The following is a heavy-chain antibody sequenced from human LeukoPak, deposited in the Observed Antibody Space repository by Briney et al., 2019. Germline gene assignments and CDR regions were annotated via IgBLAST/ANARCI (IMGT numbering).Heavy chain of an antibody. CDR2: INPTSTSI. CDR1: GFTFSDYS. V-gene: IGHV3-21*01. D-gene: IGHD3-22*01. Sequence: GGSLRLSCAASGFTFSDYSIKWARQAPGKGLEWVSSINPTSTSIYYADAVKGRFTISRDNAKSSLYLQMNSLRAEDTARYDCVRFTSNSDRSGHYYFYNYWGQGIQVTVSS. J-gene: IGHJ4*02. CDR3: VRFTSNSDRSGHYYFYNY.